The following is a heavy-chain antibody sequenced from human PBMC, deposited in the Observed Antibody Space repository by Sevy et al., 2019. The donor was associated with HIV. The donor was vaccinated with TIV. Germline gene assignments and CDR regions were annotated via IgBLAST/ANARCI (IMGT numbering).Heavy chain of an antibody. CDR2: IRYDGSNK. Sequence: GGSLRLSCAASGFTFSSYGMHWVRQAPGKVLEWVAFIRYDGSNKYCADSVKGRFTISRDNSKNTLYLQMNSLRAEDTAVYYCAKDRHSSSWGAFDYWGQGTLVTVSS. D-gene: IGHD6-13*01. CDR3: AKDRHSSSWGAFDY. CDR1: GFTFSSYG. V-gene: IGHV3-30*02. J-gene: IGHJ4*02.